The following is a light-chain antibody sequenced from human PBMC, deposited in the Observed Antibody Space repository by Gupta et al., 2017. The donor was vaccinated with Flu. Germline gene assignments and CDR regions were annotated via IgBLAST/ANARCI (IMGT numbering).Light chain of an antibody. CDR2: DAS. CDR3: LQHNSYPWT. J-gene: IGKJ1*01. CDR1: QGIRDA. V-gene: IGKV1-17*01. Sequence: GDRVSITCRASQGIRDALGWYQQKPGEAPTRLVSDASSLQGGVPSRFSGSGSGTEFTLTISSLQPEDFAIYFCLQHNSYPWTFGQGTKVEI.